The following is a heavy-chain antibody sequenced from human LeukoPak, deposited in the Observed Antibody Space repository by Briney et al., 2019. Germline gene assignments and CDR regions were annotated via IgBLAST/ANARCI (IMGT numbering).Heavy chain of an antibody. CDR2: MYYSGST. V-gene: IGHV4-39*01. CDR1: GGSISSSSYY. D-gene: IGHD6-6*01. J-gene: IGHJ4*02. CDR3: ARTKLEYSSSWGGKYFDY. Sequence: SETLSLTCTVSGGSISSSSYYWGWIRQPPGKGLEWLGRMYYSGSTYYNPPPKSQVPIPVDTSKNQFSLNLSSVTAADTAVYNCARTKLEYSSSWGGKYFDYWGQGTLVTV.